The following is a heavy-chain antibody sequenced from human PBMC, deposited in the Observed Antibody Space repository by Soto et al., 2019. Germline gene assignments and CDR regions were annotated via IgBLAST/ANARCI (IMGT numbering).Heavy chain of an antibody. J-gene: IGHJ5*02. D-gene: IGHD4-17*01. Sequence: SETLSLTCTVSGGSISSYYWSWIRQPPGKGLEWIGYIYYSGSTNYNPSLKSRVTISVDTSKNQFSLKLSSVTAADTAVYYCARASFTVTRFFNWFDPWGQGTLVTVSS. V-gene: IGHV4-59*01. CDR1: GGSISSYY. CDR2: IYYSGST. CDR3: ARASFTVTRFFNWFDP.